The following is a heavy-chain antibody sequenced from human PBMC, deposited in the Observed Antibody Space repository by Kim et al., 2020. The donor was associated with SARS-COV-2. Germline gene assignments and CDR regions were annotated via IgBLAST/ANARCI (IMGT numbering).Heavy chain of an antibody. CDR2: ISLDGDTT. Sequence: GGSLRLSCAASGFTFSDFWMFWVRQSPGKGLEYVSTISLDGDTTNYADSVRGRFTISRDNAKNTMYLQMYSPRAEDTALYYWARNIKSGGLFDNWGQGT. CDR1: GFTFSDFW. J-gene: IGHJ3*02. CDR3: ARNIKSGGLFDN. D-gene: IGHD2-15*01. V-gene: IGHV3-74*01.